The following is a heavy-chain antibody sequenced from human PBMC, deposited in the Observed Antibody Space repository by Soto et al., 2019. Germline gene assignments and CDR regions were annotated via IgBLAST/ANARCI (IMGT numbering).Heavy chain of an antibody. CDR2: TGATGRTT. D-gene: IGHD1-20*01. J-gene: IGHJ4*02. CDR3: ATVHNTSRSFDY. CDR1: GFTFNIYA. Sequence: PGGSLRLSCAASGFTFNIYAMTWGRQAPGKGLEWVSTTGATGRTTYYSDAVKGRFTVSRDNSKNTLDLQMSNLRAEDTAVYYCATVHNTSRSFDYWGQGTLVTVSS. V-gene: IGHV3-23*01.